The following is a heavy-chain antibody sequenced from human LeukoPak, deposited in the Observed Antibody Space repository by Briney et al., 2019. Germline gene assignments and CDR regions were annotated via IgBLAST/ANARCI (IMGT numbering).Heavy chain of an antibody. V-gene: IGHV1-2*02. D-gene: IGHD2-8*02. CDR1: GYTLTEYY. CDR3: STEDKYCTGANCGVF. Sequence: ASVKVSCKASGYTLTEYYIHWGRQAPGQGLEWMGFIIPDSGGTTYQQNFQGRVTMTRDTSISTFYMELSSLRPDDTAVYYCSTEDKYCTGANCGVFWGQGTLVTVSS. J-gene: IGHJ4*02. CDR2: IIPDSGGT.